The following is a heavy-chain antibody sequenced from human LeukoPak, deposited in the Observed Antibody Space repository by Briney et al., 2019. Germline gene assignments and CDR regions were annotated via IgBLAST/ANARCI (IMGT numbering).Heavy chain of an antibody. D-gene: IGHD3-3*01. J-gene: IGHJ4*02. V-gene: IGHV4-59*12. CDR2: IYYSGST. Sequence: SETLSLTCTASGGSLSSYYWSWIRQPPGRGLEWIGSIYYSGSTFYNPSLKSRVTISADTSKNQFSLKLSSVTAADTAVYYCARGALILRAFDYWGQGTLVTVSS. CDR3: ARGALILRAFDY. CDR1: GGSLSSYY.